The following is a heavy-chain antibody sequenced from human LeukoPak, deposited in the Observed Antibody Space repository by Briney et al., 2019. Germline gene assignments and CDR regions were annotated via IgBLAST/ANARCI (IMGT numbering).Heavy chain of an antibody. CDR3: AKGLVAAEGDYYFDY. CDR2: IRYDGSNK. J-gene: IGHJ4*02. V-gene: IGHV3-30*02. Sequence: SGGSLRLSCAASGFTFSSYGMHWVRQAPGKGLEWVAFIRYDGSNKYYADSVKGRFTISRDNSKNTLYLQMNSLRAEDTAVYYCAKGLVAAEGDYYFDYWGRGTLVTVSS. CDR1: GFTFSSYG. D-gene: IGHD2-15*01.